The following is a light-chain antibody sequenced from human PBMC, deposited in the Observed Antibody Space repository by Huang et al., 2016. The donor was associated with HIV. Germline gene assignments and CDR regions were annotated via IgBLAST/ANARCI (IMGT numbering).Light chain of an antibody. Sequence: EIVMTQSPATLSVSPGERATLSCRASQSVSSNLAGYQQKPGQAPRLLIYAASTRATGVPARFSGGGSGTEFTLTISSLQSEDFAVYYCQQYNNWPRTFGQGTKVEIK. V-gene: IGKV3-15*01. CDR3: QQYNNWPRT. CDR1: QSVSSN. CDR2: AAS. J-gene: IGKJ1*01.